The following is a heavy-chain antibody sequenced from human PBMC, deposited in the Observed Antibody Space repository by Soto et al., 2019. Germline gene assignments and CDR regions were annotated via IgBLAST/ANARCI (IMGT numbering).Heavy chain of an antibody. CDR2: INHSGGT. V-gene: IGHV4-34*01. CDR1: GGSFSGYY. CDR3: ARESQVRGVIITEYAFDI. J-gene: IGHJ3*02. D-gene: IGHD3-10*01. Sequence: QVQLQQWGAGLLKPSETLSLTCAVYGGSFSGYYWSWIRQPPGKGLEWIGEINHSGGTNYNPSLKSRGTISVDTSKNQFSLKLSSVTAADTAVYYWARESQVRGVIITEYAFDIWGQGTMVTVSS.